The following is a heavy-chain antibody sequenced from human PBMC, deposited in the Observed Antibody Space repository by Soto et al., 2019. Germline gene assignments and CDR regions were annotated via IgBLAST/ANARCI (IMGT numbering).Heavy chain of an antibody. Sequence: QVQLVPSGAEVKKPGSSVKVSCKASGGTFSSYAISWVRQAPGQGLEWMGGIIPIFGTANYAQKFQGRVTITADESTSTAYMELSRLRSEDTAVYYCAREPRKAARHFAYWGQGTLVTVSS. D-gene: IGHD6-6*01. CDR2: IIPIFGTA. V-gene: IGHV1-69*01. J-gene: IGHJ4*02. CDR3: AREPRKAARHFAY. CDR1: GGTFSSYA.